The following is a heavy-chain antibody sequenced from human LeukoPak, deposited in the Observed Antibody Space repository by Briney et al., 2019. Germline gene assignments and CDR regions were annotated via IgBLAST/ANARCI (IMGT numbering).Heavy chain of an antibody. CDR2: ISGSGGST. J-gene: IGHJ4*02. Sequence: GSLRLSCAASGFTFSSYGMSWVRQGPGKGLEWVSAISGSGGSTYYADSVKGRFTISRDNSKNTLYLQMNSLRAEDTAVYYCAKAHYYGDYVPLDYWGQGTLVTVSS. CDR1: GFTFSSYG. D-gene: IGHD4-17*01. CDR3: AKAHYYGDYVPLDY. V-gene: IGHV3-23*01.